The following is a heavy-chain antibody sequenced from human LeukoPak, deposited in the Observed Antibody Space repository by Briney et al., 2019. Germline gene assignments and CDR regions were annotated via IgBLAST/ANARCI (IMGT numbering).Heavy chain of an antibody. CDR3: ARGGTYYYDSSGYYYKRFAYNYFDY. CDR2: IYYSGST. D-gene: IGHD3-22*01. CDR1: GGSISSYY. Sequence: PSETLSLTCTVSGGSISSYYWSWIRQPPGKGLEWIGYIYYSGSTNYNPSLKSRVTISVDTSKNQFSLKLSSVTAADTAVYYCARGGTYYYDSSGYYYKRFAYNYFDYWGQGTLVTVSS. J-gene: IGHJ4*02. V-gene: IGHV4-59*12.